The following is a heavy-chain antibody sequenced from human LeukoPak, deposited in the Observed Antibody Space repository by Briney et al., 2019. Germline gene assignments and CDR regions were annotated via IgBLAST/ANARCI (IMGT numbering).Heavy chain of an antibody. Sequence: ASVKVSCKASGYTFTSYGISWVRQAPGQGLEWMGWISAYNGNTNYAQKLQGRVTMTTDTSTSTAYMELRSLRSDDTAVYYCARDLNTQWELPIGWDDALDIWGQGTMVTVSS. D-gene: IGHD1-26*01. CDR1: GYTFTSYG. CDR2: ISAYNGNT. CDR3: ARDLNTQWELPIGWDDALDI. J-gene: IGHJ3*02. V-gene: IGHV1-18*01.